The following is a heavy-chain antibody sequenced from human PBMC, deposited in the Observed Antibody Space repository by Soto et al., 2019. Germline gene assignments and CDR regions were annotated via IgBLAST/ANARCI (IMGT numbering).Heavy chain of an antibody. CDR3: AREVLYSGSWVPALDY. CDR2: IIPVVGTE. D-gene: IGHD1-26*01. Sequence: QVQLVQSGAEVKKPGSSVKVSCTASGFTFSSYAISWVRQAPGQGLEWMGGIIPVVGTENYAQKFQGRVTISADKSTSTAYMEMSSLRSEDTAVYYCAREVLYSGSWVPALDYWGQGTLVTVSS. CDR1: GFTFSSYA. J-gene: IGHJ4*02. V-gene: IGHV1-69*06.